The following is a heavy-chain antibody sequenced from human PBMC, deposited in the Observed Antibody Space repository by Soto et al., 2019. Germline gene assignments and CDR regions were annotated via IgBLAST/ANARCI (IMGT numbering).Heavy chain of an antibody. J-gene: IGHJ4*02. CDR2: IRGSGNEA. V-gene: IGHV3-23*01. CDR3: AKDGEGPSRNFDY. Sequence: EVQLLESGGGLVQPGGSLRLSCAAPGFTFSTYAMSWVRQAPGKGLEWVSAIRGSGNEAFYADSVKGRFTISRDNSKNTLYLQINSLRAEDTAVFYCAKDGEGPSRNFDYWGQGTLVTVSS. CDR1: GFTFSTYA. D-gene: IGHD3-10*01.